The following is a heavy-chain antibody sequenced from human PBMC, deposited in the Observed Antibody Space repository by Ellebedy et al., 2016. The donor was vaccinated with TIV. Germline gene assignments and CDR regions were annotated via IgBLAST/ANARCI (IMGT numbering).Heavy chain of an antibody. J-gene: IGHJ4*02. D-gene: IGHD1-26*01. Sequence: SETLSLTCTVSGGSISSSSYYWGWIRQSPGKGLEWIGSIYYSGSTYYNPSLKSLITISVDTSKNQFSLKLSSVTAADTAVYYCARREANAYFDYWGQGTLVTVSS. CDR3: ARREANAYFDY. V-gene: IGHV4-39*01. CDR2: IYYSGST. CDR1: GGSISSSSYY.